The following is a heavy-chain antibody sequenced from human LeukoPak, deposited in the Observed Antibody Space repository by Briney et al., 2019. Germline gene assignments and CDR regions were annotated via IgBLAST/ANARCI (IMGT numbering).Heavy chain of an antibody. Sequence: ASVKVSYKASGYTFTSYCTIWVRQAPGQGLEWMGWISAYNGNTNYAQKLQGRVTMTTETSTSTAYMELRSLRSDDTAVYYCARDEKPQQNEYYDGMDVWGQGTTVTVSS. CDR3: ARDEKPQQNEYYDGMDV. V-gene: IGHV1-18*01. CDR2: ISAYNGNT. CDR1: GYTFTSYC. D-gene: IGHD1-1*01. J-gene: IGHJ6*02.